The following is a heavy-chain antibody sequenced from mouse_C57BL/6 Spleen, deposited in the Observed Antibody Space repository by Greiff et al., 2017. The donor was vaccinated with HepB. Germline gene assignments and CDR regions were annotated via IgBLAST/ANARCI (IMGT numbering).Heavy chain of an antibody. D-gene: IGHD2-2*01. CDR2: ISYDGSN. CDR1: GYSITSGYY. Sequence: EVQLQESGPGLVKPSQSLSLTCSVTGYSITSGYYWNWIRHFPGNKLEWMGYISYDGSNNYNPSLKNRISITRDTSKNQFFLKLNSVTTEDTATYYCAKGGYPYYFDYWGQGTTLTVSS. CDR3: AKGGYPYYFDY. J-gene: IGHJ2*01. V-gene: IGHV3-6*01.